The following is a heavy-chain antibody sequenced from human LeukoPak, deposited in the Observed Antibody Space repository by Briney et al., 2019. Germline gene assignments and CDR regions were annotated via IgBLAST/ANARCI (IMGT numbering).Heavy chain of an antibody. V-gene: IGHV1-69*13. CDR3: ARRTPYSSSSGGVFDY. CDR2: IIPIFGTA. Sequence: SVWVSCKASGGTFSSYAISWVRQAPRQGLEWMGGIIPIFGTANYAQKFQGRVTITADESTSTAYMELSSLRSEHTAVYYCARRTPYSSSSGGVFDYWGQGTLVTVSS. D-gene: IGHD6-6*01. J-gene: IGHJ4*02. CDR1: GGTFSSYA.